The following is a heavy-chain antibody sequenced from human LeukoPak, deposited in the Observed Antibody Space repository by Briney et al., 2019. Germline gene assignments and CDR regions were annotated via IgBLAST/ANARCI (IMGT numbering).Heavy chain of an antibody. Sequence: GGSLRLSCAASGFTFSSYSMNWVRQAPRKGLEWVSSISSSSSYIYYADSVKGRFTISRDNAKNSLYLQMNSLRAEDTSVYYCARDVVPAAMDYWGQGTLVTVSS. CDR1: GFTFSSYS. CDR3: ARDVVPAAMDY. D-gene: IGHD2-2*01. J-gene: IGHJ4*02. V-gene: IGHV3-21*01. CDR2: ISSSSSYI.